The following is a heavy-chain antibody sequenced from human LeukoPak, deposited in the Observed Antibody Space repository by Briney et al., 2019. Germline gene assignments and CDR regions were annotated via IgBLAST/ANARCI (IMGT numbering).Heavy chain of an antibody. D-gene: IGHD2-8*01. CDR1: KFTFNRYW. Sequence: GGSLRLSCAASKFTFNRYWMHWVREAPGKGLVWVSRINTDGSTTSYADSVKGRFTISRDNAKNTLYLQMNSLRAEDTALYYCASHTGAGVAFRPFHIWGQGTMVTVSS. V-gene: IGHV3-74*01. CDR3: ASHTGAGVAFRPFHI. J-gene: IGHJ3*02. CDR2: INTDGSTT.